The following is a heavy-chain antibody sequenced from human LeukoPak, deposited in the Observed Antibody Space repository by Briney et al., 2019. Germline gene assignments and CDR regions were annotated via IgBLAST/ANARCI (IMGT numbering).Heavy chain of an antibody. CDR3: ARDTDRGGTFDY. V-gene: IGHV4-31*03. D-gene: IGHD3-16*01. CDR2: IYYSGST. CDR1: GGSISSGGYC. Sequence: SETLSLTCTVSGGSISSGGYCWSWLRQHPGQGLEWIGYIYYSGSTYYNPSLKSRVTISVDTSKNHFSLKLSSVTATATAVYYCARDTDRGGTFDYWSQGTLVTVSS. J-gene: IGHJ4*02.